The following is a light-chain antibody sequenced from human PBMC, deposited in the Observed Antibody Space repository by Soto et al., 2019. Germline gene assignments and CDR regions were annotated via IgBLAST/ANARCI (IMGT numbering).Light chain of an antibody. J-gene: IGKJ5*01. Sequence: IVLTQSPATLSLSPGERDKVCCRAGETIGGLLAWYQQRPGQPPRLLIYDTSHRATGIPARFSGSGSGTDFTLTISGLEPADLGVYYCQQRHIWPITFGQGTRLEI. CDR3: QQRHIWPIT. V-gene: IGKV3-11*01. CDR2: DTS. CDR1: ETIGGL.